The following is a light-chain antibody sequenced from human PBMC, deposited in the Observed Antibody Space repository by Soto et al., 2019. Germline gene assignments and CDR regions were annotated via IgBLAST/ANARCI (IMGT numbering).Light chain of an antibody. CDR2: DVS. J-gene: IGLJ1*01. Sequence: QSALTQPASVSGSPGQSITISCTGNSSDVGGYNYVSWYQQLPGKAPKPMIYDVSNRPSGVSDRFSGSKSGNTASLTISGLQAEDEADYYCCSFASSTVFGTGTKLTVL. CDR1: SSDVGGYNY. V-gene: IGLV2-14*01. CDR3: CSFASSTV.